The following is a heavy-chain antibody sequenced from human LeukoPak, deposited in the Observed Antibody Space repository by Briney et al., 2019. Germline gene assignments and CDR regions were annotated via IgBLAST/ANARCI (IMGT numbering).Heavy chain of an antibody. J-gene: IGHJ6*02. D-gene: IGHD3-10*01. Sequence: GGSLRLSCAASGFTFSSYAMSWVRQAPGKGLEWVSAISGSGGSTYCADSVKGRFTISRDNSKNTLYLQMNSLRAEDTAVYYCAKDLVRSPLVRGVISRDYYYGMDVWGQGTTVTVSS. V-gene: IGHV3-23*01. CDR1: GFTFSSYA. CDR3: AKDLVRSPLVRGVISRDYYYGMDV. CDR2: ISGSGGST.